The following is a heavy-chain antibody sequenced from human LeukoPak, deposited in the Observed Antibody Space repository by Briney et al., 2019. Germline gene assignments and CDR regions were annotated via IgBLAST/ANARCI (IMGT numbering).Heavy chain of an antibody. CDR1: GFTFSSYS. CDR2: ISSSSSYI. Sequence: GGSLRLSCAASGFTFSSYSMNWVRQAPGKGLEWVSSISSSSSYIYYADSVKGRFTISRDNAKNSLYLQMNSLRAEDTAVYYCARDVEYSYADYMDVWGKGTTVTVSS. J-gene: IGHJ6*03. D-gene: IGHD5-18*01. CDR3: ARDVEYSYADYMDV. V-gene: IGHV3-21*01.